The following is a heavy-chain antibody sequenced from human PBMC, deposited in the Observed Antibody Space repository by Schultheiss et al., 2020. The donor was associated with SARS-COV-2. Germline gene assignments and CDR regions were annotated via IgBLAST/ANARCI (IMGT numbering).Heavy chain of an antibody. J-gene: IGHJ4*02. Sequence: GGSLRLSCAASGFTVSSNYMSWVRQAPGKGLEWVSAISGSGGSTYYADSVKGRFTISRDNSKNTLYLQMNSLRAEDTAVYYCARGDALYYYDSSGYYRYWGQGTLVTVS. CDR2: ISGSGGST. V-gene: IGHV3-53*01. CDR3: ARGDALYYYDSSGYYRY. CDR1: GFTVSSNY. D-gene: IGHD3-22*01.